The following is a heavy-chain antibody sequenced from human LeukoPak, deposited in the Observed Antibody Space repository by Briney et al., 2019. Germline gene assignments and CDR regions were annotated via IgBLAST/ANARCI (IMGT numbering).Heavy chain of an antibody. CDR1: GYTFTSYG. V-gene: IGHV1-18*01. CDR3: ARVGRGSQPVPRNWYFDL. Sequence: ASVKVSCKASGYTFTSYGIVWVRQAPGQGPEWMGWISAYNGNTNYAQKLQGRVTMTTDTSTSTAYMELRSLRSDDTAVYYCARVGRGSQPVPRNWYFDLWGRGTLVTVSS. D-gene: IGHD3/OR15-3a*01. J-gene: IGHJ2*01. CDR2: ISAYNGNT.